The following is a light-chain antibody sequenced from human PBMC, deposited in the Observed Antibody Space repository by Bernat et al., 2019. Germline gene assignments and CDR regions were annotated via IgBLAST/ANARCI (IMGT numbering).Light chain of an antibody. V-gene: IGLV2-14*01. CDR2: EVS. CDR1: SSDVGGYNY. J-gene: IGLJ1*01. Sequence: QSALTQPASVSGSPGQSITISCTGTSSDVGGYNYVSWYQQHQAKPPNLMIYEVSNRPSGVSNRFSASKSSNTASLTISGLQAEDEGDYYCSSYTSSTILYVFGTGTKVTVL. CDR3: SSYTSSTILYV.